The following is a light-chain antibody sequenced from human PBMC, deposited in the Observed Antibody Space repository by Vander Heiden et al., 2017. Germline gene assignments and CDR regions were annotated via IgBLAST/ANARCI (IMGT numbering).Light chain of an antibody. CDR1: NIGSRS. Sequence: SFLLTQPPSVSVAPGQTATITCVGHNIGSRSVQWYQKKPGQAPVLVVYDDRVRPSGIPERVSGSNSEDTATLTISRVEAGDEADYYCQVWDSVSDPVVFGGGTKVTV. CDR2: DDR. J-gene: IGLJ2*01. CDR3: QVWDSVSDPVV. V-gene: IGLV3-21*02.